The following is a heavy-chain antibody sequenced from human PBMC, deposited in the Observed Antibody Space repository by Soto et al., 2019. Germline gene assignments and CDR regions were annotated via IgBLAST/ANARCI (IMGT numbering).Heavy chain of an antibody. CDR3: ARDRYSSSSAHFDY. J-gene: IGHJ4*02. CDR1: GFTFSRYG. CDR2: IWYDGSNK. D-gene: IGHD6-6*01. V-gene: IGHV3-33*01. Sequence: GGSLRLSCAASGFTFSRYGMHWVRQAPGKGLEWVAVIWYDGSNKYYVDSVKGRFTISRDNSKNTLYLQMNSLRAEDTAVYYCARDRYSSSSAHFDYWGQGTLVTVSS.